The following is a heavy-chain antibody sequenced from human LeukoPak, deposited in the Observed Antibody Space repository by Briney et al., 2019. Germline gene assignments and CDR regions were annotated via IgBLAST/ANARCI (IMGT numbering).Heavy chain of an antibody. Sequence: SETLSLTCTVSGGSISSSSYYWGWLRQPPGKGLEWIGSLYYSGSTYYNPSLKSRVTISVDTSKNQFSLKLSSVTAADTAVYYCAGKTYDYDSSGKGLDYWGQGTLVTVSS. CDR2: LYYSGST. CDR3: AGKTYDYDSSGKGLDY. J-gene: IGHJ4*02. D-gene: IGHD3-22*01. V-gene: IGHV4-39*01. CDR1: GGSISSSSYY.